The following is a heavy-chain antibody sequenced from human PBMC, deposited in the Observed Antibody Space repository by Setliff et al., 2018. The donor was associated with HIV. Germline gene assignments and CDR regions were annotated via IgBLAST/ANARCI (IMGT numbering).Heavy chain of an antibody. V-gene: IGHV3-15*01. Sequence: PGGSLRLSCAASGFTFNTYAVTWVRQAPGKGLEWVGRIKSERDGGTTDYAAPVKGRFTISTDDSKNTLYLEMNSLKTEDTAMYYCTTLVGANPYHDAFDIWGHGTMVTVS. CDR1: GFTFNTYA. D-gene: IGHD1-26*01. CDR2: IKSERDGGTT. CDR3: TTLVGANPYHDAFDI. J-gene: IGHJ3*02.